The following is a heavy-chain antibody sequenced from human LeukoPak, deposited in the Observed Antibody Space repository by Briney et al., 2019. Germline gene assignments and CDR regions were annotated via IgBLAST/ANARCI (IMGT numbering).Heavy chain of an antibody. CDR1: GFTFSSYA. Sequence: TGGSLRLSCAASGFTFSSYAMHWVRQAPGKGLEWVSYISSSGSTIYYADSVKGRFTISRDNAKNSLYLQMNSLRAEDTAVYYCARDTRSWYQYAYYFDYWGQGTLVTVSS. CDR3: ARDTRSWYQYAYYFDY. D-gene: IGHD6-13*01. J-gene: IGHJ4*02. V-gene: IGHV3-48*04. CDR2: ISSSGSTI.